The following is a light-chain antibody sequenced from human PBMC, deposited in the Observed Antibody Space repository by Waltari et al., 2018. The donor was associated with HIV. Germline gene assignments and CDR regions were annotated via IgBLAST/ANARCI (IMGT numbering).Light chain of an antibody. Sequence: EIVMTQSPATLSVSPGRTATLSCSASQSVASNLAWYQQKPGQTPRLLIYGASTRATGISPRFSGSGSGTNFALTITSLQSEDVAVYYCQQYNNWPWFTFGQGTKLEIK. CDR2: GAS. J-gene: IGKJ2*01. CDR1: QSVASN. V-gene: IGKV3-15*01. CDR3: QQYNNWPWFT.